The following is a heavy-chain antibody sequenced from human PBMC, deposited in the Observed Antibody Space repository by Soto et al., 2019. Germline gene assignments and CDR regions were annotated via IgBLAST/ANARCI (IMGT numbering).Heavy chain of an antibody. D-gene: IGHD3-22*01. V-gene: IGHV3-7*01. CDR3: ARDGYYYDSSGYYFNFDY. CDR2: IKQGGSEK. J-gene: IGHJ4*02. Sequence: GSLRLSCAASGFTFSDYWMYWVRQAPGKGLEWVANIKQGGSEKKYVESVKGRFTISRDNAKNSLYLQMNSLRAEDTAVYYCARDGYYYDSSGYYFNFDYWGQGALVTVSS. CDR1: GFTFSDYW.